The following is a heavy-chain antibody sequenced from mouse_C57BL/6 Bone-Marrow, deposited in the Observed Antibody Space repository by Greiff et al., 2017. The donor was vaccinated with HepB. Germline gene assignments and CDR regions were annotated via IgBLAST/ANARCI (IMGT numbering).Heavy chain of an antibody. CDR3: TNGYPSYYFDY. J-gene: IGHJ2*01. V-gene: IGHV1-5*01. CDR1: GYTFTSYW. D-gene: IGHD2-2*01. Sequence: VQLQQSGTVLARPGASVKMSCKTSGYTFTSYWMHWVKQRPGQGLEWIGAIYPGNSDTSYNQKVKGKAKLTAVTSASTAYMELSSLTNEDSAVYYCTNGYPSYYFDYWGQGTTLTVSS. CDR2: IYPGNSDT.